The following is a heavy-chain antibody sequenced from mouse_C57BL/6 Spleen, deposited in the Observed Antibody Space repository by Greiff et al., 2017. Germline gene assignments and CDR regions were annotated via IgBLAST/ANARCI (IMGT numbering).Heavy chain of an antibody. CDR3: ARSRGYYDY. D-gene: IGHD2-3*01. J-gene: IGHJ2*01. Sequence: QVQLKQSGPELVKPGASVKISCKASGYAFSSSWMNWVKQRPGKGLEWIGRIYPGGGDTNYNGKFKGKATLTADKSSSTAYMQLSSLTSEDSAVYFCARSRGYYDYWGQGTTLTVSS. CDR1: GYAFSSSW. CDR2: IYPGGGDT. V-gene: IGHV1-82*01.